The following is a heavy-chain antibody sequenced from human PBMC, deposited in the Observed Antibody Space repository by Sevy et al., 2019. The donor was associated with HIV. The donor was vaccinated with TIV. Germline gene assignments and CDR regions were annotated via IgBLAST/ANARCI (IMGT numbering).Heavy chain of an antibody. Sequence: SETLSLTCAVYGGSFSGYYWSWIRQPPGKGLEWIGEINHSGSTNYNPSLKSRVTISVDTSKNQFSLKLSSVTAADTAVYYCARDSWQQLVRGAFDIWGQGTMVTVS. CDR1: GGSFSGYY. J-gene: IGHJ3*02. CDR2: INHSGST. V-gene: IGHV4-34*01. D-gene: IGHD6-13*01. CDR3: ARDSWQQLVRGAFDI.